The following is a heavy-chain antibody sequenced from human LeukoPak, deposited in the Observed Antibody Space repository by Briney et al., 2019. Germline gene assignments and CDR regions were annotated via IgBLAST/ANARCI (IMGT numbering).Heavy chain of an antibody. CDR3: AKAVVVAATSFDY. CDR2: IYSGGST. Sequence: GGSLRLSCAASGFTVSSNYMSWVRQAPGKGLEWVSVIYSGGSTHYADSVKGRFTISRDNSKNTLYLQMNSLRAEDTAVYYCAKAVVVAATSFDYWGQGTLVTVSS. D-gene: IGHD2-15*01. J-gene: IGHJ4*02. CDR1: GFTVSSNY. V-gene: IGHV3-66*01.